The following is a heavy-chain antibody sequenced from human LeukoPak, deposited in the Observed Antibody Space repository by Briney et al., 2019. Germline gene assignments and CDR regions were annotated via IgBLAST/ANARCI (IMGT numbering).Heavy chain of an antibody. Sequence: PSQTLSLTCTVSGGSISSGSYYWSWIRQPAGKGLEWIGRIYTSGSTNYNPSLKSRVTISVDTSKNQFSLKLSSVTAADTAVYYCARGYYYDSSGYCSEFDYWGQGTLVTVSS. CDR1: GGSISSGSYY. CDR2: IYTSGST. CDR3: ARGYYYDSSGYCSEFDY. D-gene: IGHD3-22*01. V-gene: IGHV4-61*02. J-gene: IGHJ4*02.